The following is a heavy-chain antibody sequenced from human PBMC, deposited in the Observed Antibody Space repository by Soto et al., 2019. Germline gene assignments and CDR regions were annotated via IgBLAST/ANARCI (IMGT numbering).Heavy chain of an antibody. CDR1: GYTFTGYY. J-gene: IGHJ4*02. CDR3: ARVTDRAIAAAGQFDY. Sequence: GASVKVSCKASGYTFTGYYMHWVRQALGQGLEWMGWINPNSGGTNYAQKFQGRVTMTRDTSISTAYMELSRLRSDDTAVYYCARVTDRAIAAAGQFDYWGQGTLVTVSS. D-gene: IGHD6-13*01. CDR2: INPNSGGT. V-gene: IGHV1-2*02.